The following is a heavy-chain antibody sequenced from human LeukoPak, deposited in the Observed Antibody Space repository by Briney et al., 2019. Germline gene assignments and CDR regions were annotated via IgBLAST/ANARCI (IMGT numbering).Heavy chain of an antibody. CDR1: GGSISSYY. CDR3: ARDGPIAGRSVSLHNDYYYMDV. Sequence: PSETLSLTCTVSGGSISSYYWSWIRQPPGKGLEWIGDIYYSGSTNYNPSLKSRVTILVDTSKNQFSLKLSSVTAADTAVYYCARDGPIAGRSVSLHNDYYYMDVWGNGTTVTVSS. J-gene: IGHJ6*03. D-gene: IGHD6-6*01. CDR2: IYYSGST. V-gene: IGHV4-59*01.